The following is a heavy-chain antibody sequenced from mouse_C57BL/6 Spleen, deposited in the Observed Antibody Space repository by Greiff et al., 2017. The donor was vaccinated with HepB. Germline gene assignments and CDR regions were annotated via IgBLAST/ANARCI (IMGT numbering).Heavy chain of an antibody. D-gene: IGHD2-4*01. V-gene: IGHV1-22*01. CDR3: ARYDYDGYYFDY. CDR2: INPNNGGT. CDR1: GYTFTDYN. J-gene: IGHJ2*01. Sequence: VQLQQSGPELVKPGASVKMSCKASGYTFTDYNMHWVKQSHGKSLEWIGYINPNNGGTSYNQKFKGKATLTVNKSSSTAYMELRSLTSEDSAVYYCARYDYDGYYFDYWGQGTTLTVSS.